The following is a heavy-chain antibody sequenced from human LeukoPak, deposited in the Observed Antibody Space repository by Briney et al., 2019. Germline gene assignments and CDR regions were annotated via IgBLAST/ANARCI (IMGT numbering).Heavy chain of an antibody. D-gene: IGHD5-24*01. V-gene: IGHV3-15*01. CDR1: GFTFSSAW. CDR3: ATEFYRNGYNY. Sequence: PGGSLRLSCAASGFTFSSAWRTWVRQTPGKGLEWVGHIKSRTDGGTTDHAAPVKGRFTVSRDDSKNTVYLQMNSLKTEDSAVYYCATEFYRNGYNYWGQGTLVTVSS. J-gene: IGHJ4*02. CDR2: IKSRTDGGTT.